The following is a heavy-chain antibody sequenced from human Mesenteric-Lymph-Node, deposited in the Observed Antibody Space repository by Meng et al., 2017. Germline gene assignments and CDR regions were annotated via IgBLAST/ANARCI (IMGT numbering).Heavy chain of an antibody. CDR2: SNSDGRST. CDR3: ARDDPRHGVGNWFDP. Sequence: GESLKISCAASGFTFSSYWMHWVRQAPGKGLEWLSRSNSDGRSTTYADSVKGRFTTSRDNAKNTLFLQMNNLRAEDTAMYYCARDDPRHGVGNWFDPWGQGTLVTVSS. CDR1: GFTFSSYW. J-gene: IGHJ5*02. D-gene: IGHD1-26*01. V-gene: IGHV3-74*01.